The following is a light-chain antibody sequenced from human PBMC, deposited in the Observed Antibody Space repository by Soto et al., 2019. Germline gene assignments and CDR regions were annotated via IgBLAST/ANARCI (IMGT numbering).Light chain of an antibody. CDR1: SSDVGAYNY. CDR3: VAYAENYSHV. J-gene: IGLJ1*01. Sequence: QSVLTQPRSVSGSPGQSVTISCTGTSSDVGAYNYVSWYQQHPGKAPKLMTYDVSKRPSGVPDRFSGSKSGNTASLTISGLQAEYEADYYCVAYAENYSHVFGNGTKVTV. V-gene: IGLV2-11*01. CDR2: DVS.